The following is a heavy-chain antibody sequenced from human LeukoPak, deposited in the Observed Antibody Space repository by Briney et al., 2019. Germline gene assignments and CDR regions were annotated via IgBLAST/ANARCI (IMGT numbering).Heavy chain of an antibody. Sequence: PGGSLRLSCIASGFTFRSYAMSWVRQAPGKGLEWVSAISSSGGSTYNADSVKGRFTISRDNSKNTLYLQMNSLRAEDTAVYYRAKDRGILQGWFDPWGQGTLVTVSS. J-gene: IGHJ5*02. CDR1: GFTFRSYA. V-gene: IGHV3-23*01. CDR3: AKDRGILQGWFDP. D-gene: IGHD2-15*01. CDR2: ISSSGGST.